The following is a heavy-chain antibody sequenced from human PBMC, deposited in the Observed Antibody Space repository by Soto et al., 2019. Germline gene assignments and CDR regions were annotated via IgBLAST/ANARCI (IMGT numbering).Heavy chain of an antibody. D-gene: IGHD3-9*01. CDR3: ARSPYFFRGPLDY. J-gene: IGHJ4*02. CDR1: GFTFSSYW. Sequence: LRLSCAASGFTFSSYWMSWVRQAPGKGLEWVANIKQDGSEKYYVDSVKGRFTISRDNAKKSLYLQMNSLRAEDTAVYYCARSPYFFRGPLDYWGQGTLVTVSS. CDR2: IKQDGSEK. V-gene: IGHV3-7*03.